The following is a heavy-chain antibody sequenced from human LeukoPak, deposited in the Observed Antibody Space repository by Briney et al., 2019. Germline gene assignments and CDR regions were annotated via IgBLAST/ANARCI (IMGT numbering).Heavy chain of an antibody. V-gene: IGHV1-2*02. CDR3: ARGWGVRGGFGKNWFDP. CDR1: GYTFTSYY. CDR2: INPNSGGT. Sequence: ASVKVSCKASGYTFTSYYMHWVRQAPGQGLEWMGWINPNSGGTNYAQKFQGRVTMTRDTSISTAYMELSRLRSDDTAVYYCARGWGVRGGFGKNWFDPWGQGTLVTVSS. D-gene: IGHD2-15*01. J-gene: IGHJ5*02.